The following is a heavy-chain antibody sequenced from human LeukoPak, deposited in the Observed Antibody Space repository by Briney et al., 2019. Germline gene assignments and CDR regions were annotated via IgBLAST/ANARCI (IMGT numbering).Heavy chain of an antibody. CDR3: ARDPYDGNYFFDY. V-gene: IGHV1-2*02. Sequence: ASVKVSCKTSGYTFSVYHVHWVRQAPGQGLEWMGWFNGNGGGTKYAQNFQGRVTMSRDTSTGTDYMELTSLISDDTAVYCCARDPYDGNYFFDYWGQGTLVTVAS. CDR1: GYTFSVYH. CDR2: FNGNGGGT. J-gene: IGHJ4*02. D-gene: IGHD3-3*01.